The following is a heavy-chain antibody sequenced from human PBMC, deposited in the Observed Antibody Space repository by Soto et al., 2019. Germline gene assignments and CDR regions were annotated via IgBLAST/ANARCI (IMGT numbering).Heavy chain of an antibody. D-gene: IGHD2-15*01. CDR3: ARDREGGGYCSGGSCRPYYYYMDV. J-gene: IGHJ6*03. V-gene: IGHV1-69*08. Sequence: QVQLVQSGAEVKKPGSSVKVSCKASGGTFSSYTISWVRQAPGQGLEWMGRIIPILGIANYAQKFQGRVTITADKSTSTAYMELGSLRSEDTAVYYCARDREGGGYCSGGSCRPYYYYMDVWGKGTTVTVSS. CDR2: IIPILGIA. CDR1: GGTFSSYT.